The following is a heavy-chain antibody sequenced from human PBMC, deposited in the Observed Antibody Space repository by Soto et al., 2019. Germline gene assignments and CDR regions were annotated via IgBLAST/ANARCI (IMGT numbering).Heavy chain of an antibody. CDR2: TSNDGSNT. CDR1: AFTLSKFV. CDR3: ARGTLDV. V-gene: IGHV3-30-3*01. Sequence: QVQVVESGGGVVQPGKSLRLSCAASAFTLSKFVMHWVRQAPGRGLEWVAVTSNDGSNTFYADSVKGRFTISRDNSKNTVYLPMNSLRTEDPAVYYCARGTLDVWGQGTTVTVSS. J-gene: IGHJ6*02.